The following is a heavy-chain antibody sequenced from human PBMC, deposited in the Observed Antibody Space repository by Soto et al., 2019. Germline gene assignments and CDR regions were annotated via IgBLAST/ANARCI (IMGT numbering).Heavy chain of an antibody. CDR3: ATTHTIVGATFFDY. D-gene: IGHD1-26*01. CDR1: GGTFSSYA. Sequence: SVKVSCKASGGTFSSYAISWVRQAPGQGLEWMGGIIPIFGTANYAQKFQGRVTITADESTSTAYMELSSLRSEDTTVYYCATTHTIVGATFFDYWGQGTLVTVSS. J-gene: IGHJ4*02. V-gene: IGHV1-69*13. CDR2: IIPIFGTA.